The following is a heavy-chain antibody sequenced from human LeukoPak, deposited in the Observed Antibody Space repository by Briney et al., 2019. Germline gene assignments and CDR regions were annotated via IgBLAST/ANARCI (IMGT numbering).Heavy chain of an antibody. CDR2: IYHSGST. CDR3: ARVLCGSYYGCYFDY. V-gene: IGHV4-38-2*02. J-gene: IGHJ4*02. D-gene: IGHD1-26*01. Sequence: SETLSLTCTVSGYSISSGYYWGWIRQPPGKGLEWIGSIYHSGSTYYNPSLKSRVTISVDTSKNQFSLKLSSVTAADTAVYYCARVLCGSYYGCYFDYWGQGTLVTVSS. CDR1: GYSISSGYY.